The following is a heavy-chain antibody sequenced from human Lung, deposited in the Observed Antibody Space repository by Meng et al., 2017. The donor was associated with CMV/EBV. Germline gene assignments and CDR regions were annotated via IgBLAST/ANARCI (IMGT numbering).Heavy chain of an antibody. J-gene: IGHJ4*02. V-gene: IGHV5-51*01. CDR2: IYPGDSDT. Sequence: GESXKISCRGSGYSFTSYWIGWVRQMPGKGLEWMGIIYPGDSDTRYSPSFQGQVTISADKPISTAYLQWSSLKASDTAMYYCARPGTYSSGWYAYWGQGTLVTVSS. D-gene: IGHD6-19*01. CDR3: ARPGTYSSGWYAY. CDR1: GYSFTSYW.